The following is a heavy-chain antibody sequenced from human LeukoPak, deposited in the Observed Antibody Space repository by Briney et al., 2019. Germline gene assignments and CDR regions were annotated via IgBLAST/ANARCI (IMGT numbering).Heavy chain of an antibody. CDR3: ARDLSLGATRGVFDF. V-gene: IGHV3-33*01. D-gene: IGHD1-26*01. CDR1: GFTFSSYG. Sequence: PGGSLRLSCAASGFTFSSYGMHWVRQAPGKGLEWVSVIWDDGNKKYYAESVKGRFTISRDNSKNTLYLHMNSLRAEDTAVYYCARDLSLGATRGVFDFWGQGTLVTVSS. J-gene: IGHJ4*02. CDR2: IWDDGNKK.